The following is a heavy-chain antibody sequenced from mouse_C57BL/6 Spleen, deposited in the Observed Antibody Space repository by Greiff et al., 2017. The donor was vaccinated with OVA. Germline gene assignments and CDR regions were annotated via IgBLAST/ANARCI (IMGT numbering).Heavy chain of an antibody. D-gene: IGHD1-1*01. J-gene: IGHJ3*01. CDR3: ARDYGSSYSFAY. V-gene: IGHV3-6*01. Sequence: EVKLQESGPGLVKPSQSLSLTCSVTGYSITSGYYWNWIRQFPGNTLEWMGYISYDGSNNYNPSLKNRISITRDTAKNQFFLKLNSVTTEDTATYYCARDYGSSYSFAYWGQGTLVTVSA. CDR1: GYSITSGYY. CDR2: ISYDGSN.